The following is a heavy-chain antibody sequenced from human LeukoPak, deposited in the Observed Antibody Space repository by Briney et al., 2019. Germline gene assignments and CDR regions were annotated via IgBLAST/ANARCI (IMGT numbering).Heavy chain of an antibody. CDR1: GYSYTAYW. CDR2: IHPGDSDT. J-gene: IGHJ4*02. CDR3: ARSWMAGYGTVLDY. V-gene: IGHV5-51*01. Sequence: GESLKISCKGLGYSYTAYWIGWVRQMPGKGLEWMGIIHPGDSDTRYSPSFQGQVTISADKSITTAYLQWSSLKASDSAIYYCARSWMAGYGTVLDYWGQGTLVTVSS. D-gene: IGHD5-18*01.